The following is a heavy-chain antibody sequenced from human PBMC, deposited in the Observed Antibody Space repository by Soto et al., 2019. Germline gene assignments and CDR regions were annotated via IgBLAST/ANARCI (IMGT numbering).Heavy chain of an antibody. CDR1: GFTFSNYG. CDR3: ARDRYSSGWYDLAY. Sequence: QVQLVESGGGVVQPGRSLRLSCAASGFTFSNYGMHWVRQAPGKGLEWVAIIWYDGSNKYYADSVKGRFTISRDNSENTLYLQMNSLRAEDTAVYYCARDRYSSGWYDLAYWGQGTLVTVSS. D-gene: IGHD6-19*01. CDR2: IWYDGSNK. V-gene: IGHV3-33*01. J-gene: IGHJ4*02.